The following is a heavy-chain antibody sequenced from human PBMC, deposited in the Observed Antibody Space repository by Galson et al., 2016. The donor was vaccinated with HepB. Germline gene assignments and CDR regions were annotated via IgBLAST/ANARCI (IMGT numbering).Heavy chain of an antibody. CDR3: ATTSGDWYFDL. D-gene: IGHD2-8*02. J-gene: IGHJ2*01. Sequence: SVKVSCKASGGTFVSYTFNWVRQAPGQGLEWTGSIIPILGLANYAPKFQDRVTITADQSTSTAYMELSILRSEDTALYFCATTSGDWYFDLWGRGTLVTVSS. CDR1: GGTFVSYT. CDR2: IIPILGLA. V-gene: IGHV1-69*02.